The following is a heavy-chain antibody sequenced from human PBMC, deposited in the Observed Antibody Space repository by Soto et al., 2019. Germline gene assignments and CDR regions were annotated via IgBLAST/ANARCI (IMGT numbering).Heavy chain of an antibody. CDR1: GFTFSNYA. Sequence: GGSLRLSCSASGFTFSNYAMHWVRQAPGKGLEYVSAISSNGGNTYYADSVKGRFTISRDNSKNTLYLQMNSLRAEDTAVYYCAKQGSGWFYYGMDVWGQGTTVTVSS. D-gene: IGHD6-19*01. J-gene: IGHJ6*02. CDR2: ISSNGGNT. CDR3: AKQGSGWFYYGMDV. V-gene: IGHV3-64*04.